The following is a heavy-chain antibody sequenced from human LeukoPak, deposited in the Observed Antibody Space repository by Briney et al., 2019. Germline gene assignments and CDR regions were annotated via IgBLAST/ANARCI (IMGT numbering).Heavy chain of an antibody. CDR3: ARKGSGYSTRYYFDY. D-gene: IGHD3-3*01. V-gene: IGHV1-69*05. Sequence: SVKVSCKASGGTFSSYAISWVRQAPGQGLEWMGGIIPIFGTANYAQKFQGRVTITTDESASTAYMELSSLRSEDTAVYYCARKGSGYSTRYYFDYWGQGTLVTVSS. J-gene: IGHJ4*02. CDR2: IIPIFGTA. CDR1: GGTFSSYA.